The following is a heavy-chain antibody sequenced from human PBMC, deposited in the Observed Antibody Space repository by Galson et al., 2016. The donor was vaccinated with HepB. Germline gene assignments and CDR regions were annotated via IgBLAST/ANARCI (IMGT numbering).Heavy chain of an antibody. CDR3: AKDGLQFSGS. CDR2: ISGIGENT. CDR1: GSTFSTHD. J-gene: IGHJ4*02. D-gene: IGHD5-24*01. Sequence: SLRLSCAASGSTFSTHDMSWVRQAPGKGLEWVSAISGIGENTHYADSVKGRFTISRDTSKNTLFLQMNNLRGEDTAVYYCAKDGLQFSGSWGQGAVVTVSS. V-gene: IGHV3-23*01.